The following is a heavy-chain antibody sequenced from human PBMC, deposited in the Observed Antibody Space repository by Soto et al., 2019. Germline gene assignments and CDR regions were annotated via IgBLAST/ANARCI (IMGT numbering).Heavy chain of an antibody. V-gene: IGHV1-18*01. CDR3: ARGRSTHCSGGSCYYYYYGMEV. D-gene: IGHD2-15*01. J-gene: IGHJ6*02. Sequence: ASVKVSCKAVGYTFTSYDINWVRQATGQGLEWMGWMSPNNGNTEYAERLQGRVTMTTDTSTSTAYMELRSLRSDDTAVYYCARGRSTHCSGGSCYYYYYGMEVWGQGTTVTVSS. CDR2: MSPNNGNT. CDR1: GYTFTSYD.